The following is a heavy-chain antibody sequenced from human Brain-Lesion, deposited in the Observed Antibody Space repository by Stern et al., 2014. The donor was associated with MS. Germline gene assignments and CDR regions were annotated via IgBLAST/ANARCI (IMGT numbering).Heavy chain of an antibody. CDR2: ISWNSDSI. J-gene: IGHJ6*02. CDR3: AKGRSPYYYYGMDV. V-gene: IGHV3-9*01. CDR1: GFTFEDYG. D-gene: IGHD3-3*01. Sequence: QLVESGGGLVQPGRSLRLSCAASGFTFEDYGMHWVRQAPGKGLEWGSGISWNSDSIAYSDSVKGRFTISRDNAKHSLYLQMNSLRTEDTALYYCAKGRSPYYYYGMDVWGQGTTVTVSS.